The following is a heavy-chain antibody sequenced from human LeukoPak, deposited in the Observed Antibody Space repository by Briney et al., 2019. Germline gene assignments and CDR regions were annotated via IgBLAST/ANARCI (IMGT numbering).Heavy chain of an antibody. CDR3: ARDPQWLVRYYFDY. CDR2: IWYDGSNK. D-gene: IGHD6-19*01. CDR1: GFTFSSYG. Sequence: GRSLRLSCAASGFTFSSYGMHWVRQAPGKGLEGVAVIWYDGSNKYYADSVKGRFTISRDNSKNTLYLQMNSLRAEDTAVYYCARDPQWLVRYYFDYWGQGPLVTVSS. V-gene: IGHV3-33*01. J-gene: IGHJ4*02.